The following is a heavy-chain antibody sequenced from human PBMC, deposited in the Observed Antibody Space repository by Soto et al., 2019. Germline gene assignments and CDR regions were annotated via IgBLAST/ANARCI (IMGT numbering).Heavy chain of an antibody. J-gene: IGHJ4*02. Sequence: QVQLVQSGAEVKKPGASVKVSCKASGYTFRNYGISWVRQAPGQGLEWMAWISGYTSNTKYAQKFPVKVIMATDTSTTRAHMERRSLGSDVTAVYYCAISSSGYYLDYWGQGTLVTVSS. D-gene: IGHD3-22*01. CDR2: ISGYTSNT. CDR1: GYTFRNYG. V-gene: IGHV1-18*01. CDR3: AISSSGYYLDY.